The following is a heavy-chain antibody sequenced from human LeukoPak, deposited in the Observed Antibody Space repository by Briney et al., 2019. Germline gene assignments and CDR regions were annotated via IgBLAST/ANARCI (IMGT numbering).Heavy chain of an antibody. Sequence: GGSLRLSCAASGFTFSSYWMSWVRQAPGKGLEWVANIKQDGSEKYYVDSVKGRFTISRDNAKNSLYLQMNSLRAEDTAVYYCAKRVGTWSSPFDYWGQGTLVTVSS. CDR2: IKQDGSEK. CDR1: GFTFSSYW. J-gene: IGHJ4*02. D-gene: IGHD1-26*01. CDR3: AKRVGTWSSPFDY. V-gene: IGHV3-7*03.